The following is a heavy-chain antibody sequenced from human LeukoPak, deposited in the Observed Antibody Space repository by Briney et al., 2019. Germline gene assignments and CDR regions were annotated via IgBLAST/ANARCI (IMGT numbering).Heavy chain of an antibody. CDR1: IHSFTSYW. CDR2: IYPGDSDT. J-gene: IGHJ4*02. Sequence: GESLKISCKVSIHSFTSYWIGWVRQMPGKGLEWMGIIYPGDSDTIYSPSFQGQITISADKSTDTAYLQWNSLRASDTAMYYCARRGGNSYHDSWGQGTLVIVSS. CDR3: ARRGGNSYHDS. V-gene: IGHV5-51*01. D-gene: IGHD4-23*01.